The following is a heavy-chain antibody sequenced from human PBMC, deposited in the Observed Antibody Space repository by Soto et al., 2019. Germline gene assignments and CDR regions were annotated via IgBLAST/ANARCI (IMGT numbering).Heavy chain of an antibody. CDR1: GTPISYYY. CDR3: ARGEGDVEWIVQFDY. V-gene: IGHV4-59*01. Sequence: TLSLTCTVSGTPISYYYWSWIRQPPGKGLEWIGYVYNSGSTNYNPSLKSRVTISEDTSKKQFSLTLNSVTAADTAVYYCARGEGDVEWIVQFDYWGQGTLVTVSS. CDR2: VYNSGST. J-gene: IGHJ4*02. D-gene: IGHD3-3*01.